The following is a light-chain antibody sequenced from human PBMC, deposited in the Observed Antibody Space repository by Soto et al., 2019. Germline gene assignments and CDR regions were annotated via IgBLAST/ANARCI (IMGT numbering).Light chain of an antibody. J-gene: IGKJ5*01. CDR2: KAS. CDR1: QTISSW. CDR3: QQYNSYSEA. V-gene: IGKV1-5*03. Sequence: DIQMTQYPSPLSGSLGDRFTITCLASQTISSWLAWYQQKPGKAPKLLIYKASTLKSGVPSRFSGSGSGTEFTLTISSLQPDDFATYYCQQYNSYSEAFGQGTRLEVK.